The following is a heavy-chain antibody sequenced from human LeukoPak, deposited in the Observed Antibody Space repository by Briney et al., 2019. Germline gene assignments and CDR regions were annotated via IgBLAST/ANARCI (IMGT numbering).Heavy chain of an antibody. D-gene: IGHD2-15*01. CDR2: INPSGRST. CDR3: ARDLPRGYCSGGSCSSGSDY. CDR1: GYTFTSYC. J-gene: IGHJ4*02. V-gene: IGHV1-46*01. Sequence: GASVKVSCKASGYTFTSYCMHWVRQAPGQGLEWMGIINPSGRSTSYAQKFQGRVTMTRDTSTSTVYMELSSLRSEDTAVYYCARDLPRGYCSGGSCSSGSDYWGQGTLVTVSS.